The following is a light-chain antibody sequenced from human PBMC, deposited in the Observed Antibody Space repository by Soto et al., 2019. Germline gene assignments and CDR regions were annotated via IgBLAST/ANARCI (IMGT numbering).Light chain of an antibody. V-gene: IGKV3-15*01. CDR1: QSVSSN. J-gene: IGKJ4*01. CDR3: QQYKSCPPLT. Sequence: EIVMTQSPATLSVSPGERATLSCRASQSVSSNLAWYQQKPGQAPRLLIYGASTRATGSPARFSGSGSGTAFTLTISSLQSEELAGYYCQQYKSCPPLTCGGGTKVEIK. CDR2: GAS.